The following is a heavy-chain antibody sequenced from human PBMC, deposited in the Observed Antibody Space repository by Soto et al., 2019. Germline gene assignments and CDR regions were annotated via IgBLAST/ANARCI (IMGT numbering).Heavy chain of an antibody. J-gene: IGHJ4*02. CDR1: GFTFRSYS. V-gene: IGHV3-21*01. Sequence: EVQLVESGGGLVKPGGSLRLSCAASGFTFRSYSMSWVRQAPGKGLEWVSSIGSSSAYIYYADSLKGRFTISRDNAKNTLYLQVHRLRAEDTAVYYCASGAVAVAVTPRYYFDSWGQGTLVTVSS. CDR3: ASGAVAVAVTPRYYFDS. D-gene: IGHD6-13*01. CDR2: IGSSSAYI.